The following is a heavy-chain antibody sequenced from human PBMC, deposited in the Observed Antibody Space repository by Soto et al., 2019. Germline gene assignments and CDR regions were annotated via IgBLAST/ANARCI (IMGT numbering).Heavy chain of an antibody. D-gene: IGHD5-18*01. CDR3: ARDRRDGDTL. Sequence: GGSLRVSCAAAGFYVSNYCRSWFRQAPGKGLEWVSVIYRGGEIYYADSVQGRFTTSRDISRNSLDLQMNSLRVDDTAVYYCARDRRDGDTLWGQGVVVTVSS. V-gene: IGHV3-66*01. J-gene: IGHJ4*02. CDR1: GFYVSNYC. CDR2: IYRGGEI.